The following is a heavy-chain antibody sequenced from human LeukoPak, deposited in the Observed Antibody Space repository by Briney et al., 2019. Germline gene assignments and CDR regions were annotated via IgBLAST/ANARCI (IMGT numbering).Heavy chain of an antibody. V-gene: IGHV3-33*01. Sequence: PGGSLRLSCAASGFTFSSYGMHWVRQAPGKGLESVAIIWYDGGNIDYTDSVKGRFTISRDNSKNTLYLQMNSLRAEDTAVYYCAREEHKNWKIDYWGQGTLVTVSS. CDR1: GFTFSSYG. J-gene: IGHJ4*02. CDR3: AREEHKNWKIDY. D-gene: IGHD1-1*01. CDR2: IWYDGGNI.